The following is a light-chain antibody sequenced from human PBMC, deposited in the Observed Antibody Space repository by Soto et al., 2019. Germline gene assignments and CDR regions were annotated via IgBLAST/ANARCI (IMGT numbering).Light chain of an antibody. J-gene: IGLJ1*01. CDR1: SNDVGGYDY. CDR3: SSYAGSYTPYV. V-gene: IGLV2-14*03. Sequence: SVLTQPASVSGSPGQSITISCSGTSNDVGGYDYVSWYQQHPGKAPKLIIFEVNNRPSGISFRFSGSKSGNTASLTISGLQAGDEADYYCSSYAGSYTPYVFGTGTKVTV. CDR2: EVN.